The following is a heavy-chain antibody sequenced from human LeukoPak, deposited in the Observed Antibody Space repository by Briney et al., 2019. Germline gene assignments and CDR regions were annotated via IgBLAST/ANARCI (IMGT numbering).Heavy chain of an antibody. CDR3: AKDLSGHWCIDY. CDR2: ISYDGSNK. V-gene: IGHV3-30*18. D-gene: IGHD4/OR15-4a*01. CDR1: GFTFSSYG. Sequence: GGSLRLSCAASGFTFSSYGMHWVRQAPGKGLEWVAVISYDGSNKYYADSVKGRFTISRDNSKNTLYLQMNSLRAEDTAVYYCAKDLSGHWCIDYWGQGTLVTVSS. J-gene: IGHJ4*02.